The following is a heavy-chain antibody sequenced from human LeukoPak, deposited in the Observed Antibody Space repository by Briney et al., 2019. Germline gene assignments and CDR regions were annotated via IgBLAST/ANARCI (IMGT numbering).Heavy chain of an antibody. CDR1: GFTFRSHG. J-gene: IGHJ5*02. V-gene: IGHV3-74*01. CDR2: ISPDGSTT. D-gene: IGHD4-23*01. Sequence: GGSLRLSCAASGFTFRSHGMHWVRQAPGKELVWVSRISPDGSTTAYVDSVKGRFTLSRDNAKNTVYLQMNSLRAEDTALYYCARDNSPGWFDPWGQGTLVTVSS. CDR3: ARDNSPGWFDP.